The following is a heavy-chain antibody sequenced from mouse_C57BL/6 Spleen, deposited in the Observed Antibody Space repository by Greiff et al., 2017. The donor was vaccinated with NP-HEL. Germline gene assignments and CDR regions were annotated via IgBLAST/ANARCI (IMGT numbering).Heavy chain of an antibody. CDR2: ISDGGSYT. CDR1: GFTFSSYA. CDR3: ARIYYDYDEDYFDY. Sequence: VQLKESGGGLVKPGGSLKLSCAASGFTFSSYAMSWVRQTPEKRLEWVATISDGGSYTYYPDNVKGRFTNSRDNAKNNLYLQMSHLKSEDTAMYYCARIYYDYDEDYFDYWGQGTTLTVSS. D-gene: IGHD2-4*01. V-gene: IGHV5-4*01. J-gene: IGHJ2*01.